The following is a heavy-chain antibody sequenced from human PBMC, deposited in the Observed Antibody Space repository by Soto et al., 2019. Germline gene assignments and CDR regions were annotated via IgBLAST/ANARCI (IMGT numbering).Heavy chain of an antibody. CDR2: ISYDGSNK. V-gene: IGHV3-30*18. D-gene: IGHD3-22*01. CDR1: GFTFSSYG. J-gene: IGHJ4*02. Sequence: QVQLVESGGGVVQPGRSLRLSCAASGFTFSSYGMHWVRQAPGKGLEWVAVISYDGSNKYYADSVKGRFTISRDNSKNTLYLQMNSLRDEDTAVYYCAKLYYYDSSLDYWGQGTLVTVSS. CDR3: AKLYYYDSSLDY.